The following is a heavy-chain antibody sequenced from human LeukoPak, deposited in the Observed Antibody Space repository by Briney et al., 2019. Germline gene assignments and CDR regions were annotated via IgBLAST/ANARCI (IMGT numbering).Heavy chain of an antibody. J-gene: IGHJ6*03. CDR1: VCTFISYA. CDR3: ASCYASSDYYYYMDV. V-gene: IGHV1-69*05. D-gene: IGHD2-2*01. CDR2: IIPIFGTA. Sequence: SSVTVSFKSSVCTFISYAISWVRQAPGQGLEWMGGIIPIFGTANYAQKFQGRVTITTDESTSTAYMELSSLRSEDTAVYYCASCYASSDYYYYMDVWGKGTTVTVPS.